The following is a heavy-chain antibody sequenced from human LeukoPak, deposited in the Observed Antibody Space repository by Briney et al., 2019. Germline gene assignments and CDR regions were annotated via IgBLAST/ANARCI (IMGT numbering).Heavy chain of an antibody. V-gene: IGHV1-58*02. D-gene: IGHD6-13*01. CDR3: AAGQPYEGIAAAGPNYYYYGMDV. CDR1: GYTFTGYY. J-gene: IGHJ6*02. CDR2: IVVGSGNT. Sequence: SVKVSCKASGYTFTGYYMHWVRQAPGQRLEWIGWIVVGSGNTNYAQKFQERVTITRDMSTSTAYMELSSLRSEDTAVYYCAAGQPYEGIAAAGPNYYYYGMDVWGQGTTVTVSS.